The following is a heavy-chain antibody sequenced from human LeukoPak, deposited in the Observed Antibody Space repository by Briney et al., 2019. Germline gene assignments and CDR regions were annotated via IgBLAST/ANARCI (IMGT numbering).Heavy chain of an antibody. CDR1: GYSFTSYW. D-gene: IGHD6-13*01. J-gene: IGHJ6*02. CDR2: IYPGDSDT. CDR3: ARLGAAGTGYYYYGMDV. Sequence: GESLKISCKGSGYSFTSYWIGWVRQMPGKGLEWRGIIYPGDSDTRYSPSFQGQVTISADKSISTAYLQWSSLKASDTAMYYCARLGAAGTGYYYYGMDVWGQGTTVTVSS. V-gene: IGHV5-51*01.